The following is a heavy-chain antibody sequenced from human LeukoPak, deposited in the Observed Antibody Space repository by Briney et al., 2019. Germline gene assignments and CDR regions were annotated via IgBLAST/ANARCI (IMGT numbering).Heavy chain of an antibody. D-gene: IGHD3-3*01. Sequence: WGSLRLSCAASGFTFSSYSMNWVRQAPGKGLECVSSISSSSSYICYADSVKGRFTISRDNAKNSLYLQMNSLRAEDTAVYYCARVYYDFWSGYLYYYYMDVWGKGTTVTISS. CDR2: ISSSSSYI. CDR1: GFTFSSYS. J-gene: IGHJ6*03. V-gene: IGHV3-21*01. CDR3: ARVYYDFWSGYLYYYYMDV.